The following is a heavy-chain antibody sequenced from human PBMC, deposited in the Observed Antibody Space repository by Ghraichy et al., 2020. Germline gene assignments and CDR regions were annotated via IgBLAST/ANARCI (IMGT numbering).Heavy chain of an antibody. D-gene: IGHD6-19*01. CDR1: GFTFSGYW. Sequence: LTCAASGFTFSGYWMSWVRQAPGKGREWVANIKKDGSEKYYVDSVKGRFTISRDNAKNSLYLQMNSLRAEDTAVYYCARDLGSGWYFDYWGQGTLVTVSS. J-gene: IGHJ4*02. CDR3: ARDLGSGWYFDY. V-gene: IGHV3-7*01. CDR2: IKKDGSEK.